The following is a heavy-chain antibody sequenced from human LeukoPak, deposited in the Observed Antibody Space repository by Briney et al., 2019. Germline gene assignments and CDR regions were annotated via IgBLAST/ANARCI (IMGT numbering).Heavy chain of an antibody. CDR3: ARDDGDF. Sequence: GGSLRLSCAASTVTFNGYWMRWVRQAPGKGLQWVASIKEGGSAEFYVDSVKGRFTTSRDNAKTSVSLQMTSLRAEDTAVYYCARDDGDFWGKGTLVTVS. CDR1: TVTFNGYW. V-gene: IGHV3-7*01. CDR2: IKEGGSAE. J-gene: IGHJ4*02.